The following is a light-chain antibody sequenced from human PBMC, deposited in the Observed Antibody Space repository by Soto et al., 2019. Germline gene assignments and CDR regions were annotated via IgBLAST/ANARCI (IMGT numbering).Light chain of an antibody. J-gene: IGKJ1*01. Sequence: EIALTQSPGTLSLSPGERATLSCRASQSVASNYFAWYQQKPGQAPRLLIYGASSRATGVPDRFSGSGSGTDFPLTIRRLEPEDFAVYYCQQYGSSPWTFGQGTKVDIK. CDR2: GAS. CDR3: QQYGSSPWT. V-gene: IGKV3-20*01. CDR1: QSVASNY.